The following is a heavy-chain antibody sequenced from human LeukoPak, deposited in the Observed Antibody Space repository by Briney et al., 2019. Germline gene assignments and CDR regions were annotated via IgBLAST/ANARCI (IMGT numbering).Heavy chain of an antibody. Sequence: SGGSLRLSCAASGFTFSGHWMSWVRQAPGKGLEWVSTISGSAYNTYYADSVKGRFTISRDNSANTLYLQMNSLRAEDTALYYCAKHSGSYFIYYVDSWGQGTLVTVSS. D-gene: IGHD1-26*01. CDR1: GFTFSGHW. J-gene: IGHJ4*02. CDR2: ISGSAYNT. V-gene: IGHV3-23*01. CDR3: AKHSGSYFIYYVDS.